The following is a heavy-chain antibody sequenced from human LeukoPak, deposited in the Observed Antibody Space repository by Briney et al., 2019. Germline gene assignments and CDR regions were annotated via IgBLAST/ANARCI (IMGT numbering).Heavy chain of an antibody. V-gene: IGHV1-18*01. CDR3: ARRPNSLIVAVDDWFDP. CDR1: GYTFTSYG. D-gene: IGHD2-2*01. CDR2: ISADNGNT. J-gene: IGHJ5*02. Sequence: ASVKASCKTSGYTFTSYGISWVRQAPGQGLEWMGWISADNGNTNYAQKFQGRVTMTTDTSTSTAYMELRTLRSDDTAVYYCARRPNSLIVAVDDWFDPWGQGTLVTVSS.